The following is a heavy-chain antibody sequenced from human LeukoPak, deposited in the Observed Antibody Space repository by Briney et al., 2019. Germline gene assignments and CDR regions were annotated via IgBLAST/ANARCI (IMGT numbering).Heavy chain of an antibody. D-gene: IGHD2-2*01. CDR1: GFTFGSYA. CDR2: ISGSGGST. CDR3: AKARYCSSTSCSHYFDY. Sequence: PGGSLRLSCAASGFTFGSYAMSWVRQAPGKGLEWVSAISGSGGSTYYADSVKGRFTISRDNSKNTLYLQMNSLRAEDTAVYYCAKARYCSSTSCSHYFDYWGQGTLVTVSS. J-gene: IGHJ4*02. V-gene: IGHV3-23*01.